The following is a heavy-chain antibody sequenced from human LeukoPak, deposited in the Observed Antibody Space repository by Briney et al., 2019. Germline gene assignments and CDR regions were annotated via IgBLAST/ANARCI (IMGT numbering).Heavy chain of an antibody. CDR3: ARDFYSDFWSGYWS. V-gene: IGHV3-21*01. CDR2: ISSSSSYI. D-gene: IGHD3-3*01. J-gene: IGHJ4*02. CDR1: GLTVSSNY. Sequence: GGSLRLSCAASGLTVSSNYMSWVRQAPGKGLEWVSSISSSSSYIYYADSVKGRFTISRDNAKNSLYLQMNSLRAEDTAVYYCARDFYSDFWSGYWSWGQGTLVTVSS.